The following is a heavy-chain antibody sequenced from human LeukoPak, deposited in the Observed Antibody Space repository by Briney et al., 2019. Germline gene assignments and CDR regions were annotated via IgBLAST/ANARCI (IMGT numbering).Heavy chain of an antibody. CDR3: TTERNWELLRPYGLDI. CDR1: GFNFKYVW. D-gene: IGHD1-26*01. Sequence: GGSLRLSCAASGFNFKYVWMNWVRQVLGKGLEWVGRIRTKIEGETRDYPAPVKGRFIISRDDSKTTLYLQMNGLKTEDSAVYYCTTERNWELLRPYGLDIWGQGTTVIVSS. J-gene: IGHJ6*02. CDR2: IRTKIEGETR. V-gene: IGHV3-15*01.